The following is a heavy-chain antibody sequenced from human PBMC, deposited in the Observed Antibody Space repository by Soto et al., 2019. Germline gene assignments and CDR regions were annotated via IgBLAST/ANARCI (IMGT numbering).Heavy chain of an antibody. CDR3: ARGRSPPGYYYYMDV. CDR2: INPSGGST. Sequence: ASVKVSCKASGYTFTSYYMHWVRQAPGQGLEWMGIINPSGGSTSYAQKFQGRVTMTRNTSISTAYMELSSLRSEGTAVYYCARGRSPPGYYYYMDVWGKGTTVTVSS. CDR1: GYTFTSYY. J-gene: IGHJ6*03. V-gene: IGHV1-46*01.